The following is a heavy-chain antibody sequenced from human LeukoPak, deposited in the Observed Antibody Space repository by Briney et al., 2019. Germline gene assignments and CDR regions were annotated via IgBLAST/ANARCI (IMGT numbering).Heavy chain of an antibody. CDR1: GFTFSSFN. D-gene: IGHD6-19*01. CDR2: ISSTSSLI. Sequence: GSLRLSCAASGFTFSSFNMNWVRQAPGKGLEWVSSISSTSSLIWYADSLKGRFTISRDNAKNSLYLQMDSLRAEDTAIYYCARYNSGWNDYWGQGTLVTVSS. J-gene: IGHJ4*02. V-gene: IGHV3-21*01. CDR3: ARYNSGWNDY.